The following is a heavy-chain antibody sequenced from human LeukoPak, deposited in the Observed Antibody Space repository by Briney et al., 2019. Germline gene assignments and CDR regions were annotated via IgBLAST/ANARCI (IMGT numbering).Heavy chain of an antibody. V-gene: IGHV1-46*01. CDR1: GYTFTSYY. D-gene: IGHD6-19*01. Sequence: GASVKVSCKASGYTFTSYYMHWVRQAPGQGLEWMGIINPSGGSTSYAQKFQGRVTMTRDMSTSTVYMELRSLRSDDTAVYYCARDVAVAATALFDYWGQGTLVTVSS. CDR2: INPSGGST. CDR3: ARDVAVAATALFDY. J-gene: IGHJ4*02.